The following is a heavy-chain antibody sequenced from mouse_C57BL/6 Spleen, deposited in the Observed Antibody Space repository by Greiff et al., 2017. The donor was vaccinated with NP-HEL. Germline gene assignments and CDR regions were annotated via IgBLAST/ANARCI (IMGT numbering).Heavy chain of an antibody. Sequence: VQLQESGAELVKPGASVKMSCKASGYTFTTYPIEWMKQNHEKSLEWIGNFHPYNDATKYNEKFKGKATLTVEKSSSKVYLELSRLTSDDSAVYYGARGGYYSNHWWYVDVWGTGTTVTVSS. D-gene: IGHD2-5*01. CDR2: FHPYNDAT. CDR1: GYTFTTYP. J-gene: IGHJ1*03. CDR3: ARGGYYSNHWWYVDV. V-gene: IGHV1-47*01.